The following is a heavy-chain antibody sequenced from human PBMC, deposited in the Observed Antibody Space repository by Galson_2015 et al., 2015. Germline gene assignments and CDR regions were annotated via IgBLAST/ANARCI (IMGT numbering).Heavy chain of an antibody. Sequence: SLRLSCAASGFTFSSYEMNWVRQAPGKGLEWVSYISSSGSTIYYADSVKGRFTISRDNAKNSLYLQMNSLRAEDTAVYYCARDLPFGGGYLRFDYWGQGTLVTVSS. CDR2: ISSSGSTI. CDR1: GFTFSSYE. J-gene: IGHJ4*02. D-gene: IGHD5-18*01. CDR3: ARDLPFGGGYLRFDY. V-gene: IGHV3-48*03.